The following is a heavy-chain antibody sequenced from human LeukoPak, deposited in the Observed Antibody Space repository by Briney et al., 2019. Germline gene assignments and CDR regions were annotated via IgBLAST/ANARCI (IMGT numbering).Heavy chain of an antibody. J-gene: IGHJ5*02. CDR1: GFTFSSYW. D-gene: IGHD3-3*01. CDR2: IKQDGSEK. Sequence: GGPLRLSCAASGFTFSSYWMSWVRQAPGKGLEWVANIKQDGSEKYYVDSVKGRFTISRDNAKNSLYLQMNSLRAEDTAVYYCARVDTYYDFWSGLGTAGFDPWGQGTLVTVSS. V-gene: IGHV3-7*01. CDR3: ARVDTYYDFWSGLGTAGFDP.